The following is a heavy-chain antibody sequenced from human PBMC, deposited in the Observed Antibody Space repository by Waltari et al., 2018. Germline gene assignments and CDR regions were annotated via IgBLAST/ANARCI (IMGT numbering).Heavy chain of an antibody. V-gene: IGHV3-21*01. CDR1: GFTFSSYS. CDR2: ISSSSYI. D-gene: IGHD1-26*01. J-gene: IGHJ4*02. CDR3: ARDWGVGATNFY. Sequence: EVQLVESGGGLVKPGGSLRLSCAASGFTFSSYSMNWVRQAPGKGLEWVSSISSSSYIYYADSVKGRFTISRDNAKNSLYLQMNSLRAEDTAVYYCARDWGVGATNFYWGQGTLVTVSS.